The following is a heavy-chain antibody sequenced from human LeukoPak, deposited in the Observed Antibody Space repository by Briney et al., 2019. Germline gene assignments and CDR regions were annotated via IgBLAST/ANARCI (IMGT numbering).Heavy chain of an antibody. CDR2: TSTDGNIK. J-gene: IGHJ4*02. Sequence: PGGSLRLSCAASGFTFRTYDMHWVRQAPGKGLEWVAVTSTDGNIKIYADSVKGRFTISRDNSKNTLYLEMNSLRVDDTAVYYCARDYRSGAPDYLDSWGQGTLVTVSS. CDR3: ARDYRSGAPDYLDS. V-gene: IGHV3-30-3*01. D-gene: IGHD1-14*01. CDR1: GFTFRTYD.